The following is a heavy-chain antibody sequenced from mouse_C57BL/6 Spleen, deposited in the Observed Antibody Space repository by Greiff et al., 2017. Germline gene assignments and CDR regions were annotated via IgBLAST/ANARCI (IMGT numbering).Heavy chain of an antibody. CDR3: ASIYYGNYDWYFDV. D-gene: IGHD2-1*01. CDR2: IYPRSGNT. CDR1: GYTFTSYG. V-gene: IGHV1-81*01. Sequence: VKLMESGAELARPGASVKLSCKASGYTFTSYGISWVKQRTGQGLEWIGEIYPRSGNTYYNEKFKGKATLTADKSSSTAYMELRSLTSEDSAVYFCASIYYGNYDWYFDVWGTGTTVTVSS. J-gene: IGHJ1*03.